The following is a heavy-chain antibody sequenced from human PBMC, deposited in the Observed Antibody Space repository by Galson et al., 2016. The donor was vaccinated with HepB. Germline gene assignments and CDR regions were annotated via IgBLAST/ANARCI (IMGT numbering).Heavy chain of an antibody. CDR1: GFTLSSNA. V-gene: IGHV3-23*01. J-gene: IGHJ4*02. CDR3: AKAYSSGWYFFDY. Sequence: SLRLSCAASGFTLSSNAMAWVRQAPGKGLEWVSAITGSGTSTYYADSVKGRLTISRDNTKNTLYLQMNSLRAEDTAVYYCAKAYSSGWYFFDYWGQGTLVTVSS. D-gene: IGHD6-19*01. CDR2: ITGSGTST.